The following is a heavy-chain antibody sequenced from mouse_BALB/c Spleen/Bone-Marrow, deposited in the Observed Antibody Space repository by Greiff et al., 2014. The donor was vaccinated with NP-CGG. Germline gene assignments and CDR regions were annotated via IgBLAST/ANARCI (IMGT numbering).Heavy chain of an antibody. V-gene: IGHV2-5-1*01. J-gene: IGHJ2*01. Sequence: VQLQQSGPSLVQPSQSLSITCTVSGFSFTSYGVHWVRQSPGKGLEWLGVIWRGESTDYNAAFMSRVSITKDNSKSQFSLKINSLQANDTAIYYCAKNCYGSSYYWGQGTTLTVSS. CDR2: IWRGEST. D-gene: IGHD1-1*01. CDR1: GFSFTSYG. CDR3: AKNCYGSSYY.